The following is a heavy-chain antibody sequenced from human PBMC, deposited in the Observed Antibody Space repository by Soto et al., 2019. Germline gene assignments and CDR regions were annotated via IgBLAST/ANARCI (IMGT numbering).Heavy chain of an antibody. CDR3: SRVTMVRGVPYFDY. CDR1: GGSISSGGYS. D-gene: IGHD3-10*01. Sequence: ASETLSLTCTVSGGSISSGGYSWGWIRQPPGKGLEWIGYIYYSGSTYYNPSLKSRVTISVDRSKNQFSLKLSSVTAADTAVYYCSRVTMVRGVPYFDYWGQGTLVTVSS. J-gene: IGHJ4*02. CDR2: IYYSGST. V-gene: IGHV4-30-2*01.